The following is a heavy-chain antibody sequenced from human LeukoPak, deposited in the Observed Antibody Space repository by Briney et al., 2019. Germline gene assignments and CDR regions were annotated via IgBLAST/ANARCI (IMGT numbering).Heavy chain of an antibody. CDR3: VRTLPGGVVDY. J-gene: IGHJ4*02. CDR1: GYTFTSYD. CDR2: MNPNSANT. Sequence: ASVKVSCKASGYTFTSYDINWVRQATGQGLEWMGWMNPNSANTGYAHKFQGRVTITRYTSKSTAYMELSSLISWDTAVYYCVRTLPGGVVDYWGQGTLVTVSS. D-gene: IGHD1-14*01. V-gene: IGHV1-8*03.